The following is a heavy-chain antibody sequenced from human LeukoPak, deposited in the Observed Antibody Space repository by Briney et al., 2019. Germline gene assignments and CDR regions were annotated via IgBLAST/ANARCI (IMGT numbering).Heavy chain of an antibody. J-gene: IGHJ4*02. CDR1: GGSFSGYY. CDR3: ARGGMTTVTMFDY. CDR2: INHSGST. Sequence: SETLSLTCAVYGGSFSGYYWSWIRQPPGKGLEWIGEINHSGSTNYNPSLKSRVTISVDTSKNQFSLKLSSVTAADTAVYYCARGGMTTVTMFDYWGQGTLVTVSS. V-gene: IGHV4-34*01. D-gene: IGHD4-17*01.